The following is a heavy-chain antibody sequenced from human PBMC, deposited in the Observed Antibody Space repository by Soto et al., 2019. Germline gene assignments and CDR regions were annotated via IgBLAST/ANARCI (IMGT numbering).Heavy chain of an antibody. V-gene: IGHV3-43*01. CDR1: GFTFDDYT. Sequence: GGSLRLSCAASGFTFDDYTMHWVRQAPGKGLEWVSLISWDGGSTYYADSVKGRFTISRDSSKNSLYLQMNSLRTEDYSLYYCAKDMTRIDFWSGSLDYWGQGTMVTVSS. CDR3: AKDMTRIDFWSGSLDY. CDR2: ISWDGGST. D-gene: IGHD3-3*01. J-gene: IGHJ4*02.